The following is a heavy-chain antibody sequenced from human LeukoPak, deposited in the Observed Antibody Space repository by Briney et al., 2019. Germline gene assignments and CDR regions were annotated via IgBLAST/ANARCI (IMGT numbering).Heavy chain of an antibody. J-gene: IGHJ4*02. V-gene: IGHV3-30*03. CDR1: GFTFSSYS. CDR2: ISYDGSNK. CDR3: ASLVSGEIGFDY. Sequence: GGSLRLSCAASGFTFSSYSMNWVRQAPGKGLEWVAVISYDGSNKYYADSVKGRFTISRDNSKNTLYLQMNSLRAEDTAVYYCASLVSGEIGFDYWGQGTLVTVSS. D-gene: IGHD5-12*01.